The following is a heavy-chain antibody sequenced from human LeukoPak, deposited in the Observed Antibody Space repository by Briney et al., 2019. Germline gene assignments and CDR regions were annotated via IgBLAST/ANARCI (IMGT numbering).Heavy chain of an antibody. CDR2: ISFDGSNK. D-gene: IGHD4-11*01. Sequence: GGSLRLSCAASGFTFSTYALHWVRQAPGKGLEWVAVISFDGSNKYYADSVKGRFTISRDNSKNTLYLQMNSLRAEDSAVYYCARGETTVTTQDYWGQGTLVTVSS. J-gene: IGHJ4*02. V-gene: IGHV3-30-3*01. CDR3: ARGETTVTTQDY. CDR1: GFTFSTYA.